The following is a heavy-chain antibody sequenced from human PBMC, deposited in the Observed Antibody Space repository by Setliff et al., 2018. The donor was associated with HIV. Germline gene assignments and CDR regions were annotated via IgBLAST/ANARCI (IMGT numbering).Heavy chain of an antibody. Sequence: ASVKVSCKASGYTFTGYYMHWVRQAPGQGLEWMGWINPNTGGTKYAQKFQGRVTMTMDTSTTTAYMELSGLKSDDTAVYYCARDHVVCSGGTCRSDDPYYYYYMNVWGQGTTVTVSS. CDR3: ARDHVVCSGGTCRSDDPYYYYYMNV. J-gene: IGHJ6*03. V-gene: IGHV1-2*02. D-gene: IGHD2-15*01. CDR2: INPNTGGT. CDR1: GYTFTGYY.